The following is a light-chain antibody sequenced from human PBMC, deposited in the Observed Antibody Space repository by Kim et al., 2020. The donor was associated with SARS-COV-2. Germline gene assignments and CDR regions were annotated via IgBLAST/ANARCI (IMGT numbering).Light chain of an antibody. V-gene: IGLV2-14*04. Sequence: PGQSITISCTGTSSDVGGANYVSWYQQHPGKAPKLMIYDVSQRPSGVSNRFSGSKSGNTASLTISGLQAEDEADYYCSSYTRSSILFGGGTKLTVL. CDR2: DVS. CDR1: SSDVGGANY. CDR3: SSYTRSSIL. J-gene: IGLJ2*01.